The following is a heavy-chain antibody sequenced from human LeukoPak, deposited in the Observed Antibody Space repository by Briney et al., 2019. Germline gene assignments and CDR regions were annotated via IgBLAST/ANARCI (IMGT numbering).Heavy chain of an antibody. V-gene: IGHV4-59*12. CDR3: ARGTDDGFYYYYYMDV. CDR1: GGSISSYY. D-gene: IGHD4-17*01. Sequence: SETLSLTCTISGGSISSYYWSWIRQPPGKGLEWIGSIYYSGSTYYNPSLKSRVTISVDTSKNQFSLKLSSVTAADTAVYYGARGTDDGFYYYYYMDVWGKGTTVTISS. CDR2: IYYSGST. J-gene: IGHJ6*03.